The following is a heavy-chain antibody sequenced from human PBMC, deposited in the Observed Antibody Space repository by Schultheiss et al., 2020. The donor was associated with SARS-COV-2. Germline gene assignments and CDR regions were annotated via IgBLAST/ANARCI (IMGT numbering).Heavy chain of an antibody. J-gene: IGHJ6*03. V-gene: IGHV3-21*01. D-gene: IGHD2-8*02. CDR2: ISSSSSYI. CDR1: GFTFSSSW. CDR3: AIPILAYYYYYYMDV. Sequence: GGSLRLSCAASGFTFSSSWMHWVRQAPGKGLEWVSSISSSSSYIYYADSVKGRFTISRDNSKNTLYLQMNSLRAEDTAVYYCAIPILAYYYYYYMDVWGKGTTVTVSS.